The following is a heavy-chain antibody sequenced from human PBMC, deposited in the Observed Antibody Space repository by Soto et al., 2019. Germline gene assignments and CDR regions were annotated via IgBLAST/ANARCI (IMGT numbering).Heavy chain of an antibody. CDR2: IYYSGST. Sequence: SETLSLTCTVSGGSISSSSYYWGWIRQPPGKGLEWIGSIYYSGSTYYNPSLKSRVTISVDTSKNQFSLKLSSVTAADTAVYYCARPTYYYDSRDAFDIWGQGTMVTVSS. CDR1: GGSISSSSYY. J-gene: IGHJ3*02. D-gene: IGHD3-22*01. CDR3: ARPTYYYDSRDAFDI. V-gene: IGHV4-39*01.